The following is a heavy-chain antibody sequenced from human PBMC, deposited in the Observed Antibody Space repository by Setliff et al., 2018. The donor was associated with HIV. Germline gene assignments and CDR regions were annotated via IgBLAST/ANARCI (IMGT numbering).Heavy chain of an antibody. CDR2: IYYSGNT. Sequence: SETLSLTCTVSGGSITGYYWSWIRQPPGKGLEWIGWIYYSGNTRYNPSLKSRVTISLDTSKNRFSLQLTSVTAADTAVYYCAREAHRHYFDYWGQGTLVTVSS. CDR1: GGSITGYY. CDR3: AREAHRHYFDY. V-gene: IGHV4-59*01. J-gene: IGHJ4*02.